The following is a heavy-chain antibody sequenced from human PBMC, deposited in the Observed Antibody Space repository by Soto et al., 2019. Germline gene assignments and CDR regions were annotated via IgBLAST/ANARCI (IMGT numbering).Heavy chain of an antibody. CDR3: ARGLSGDPRG. J-gene: IGHJ4*02. Sequence: QVQLQQWGAGLLKPSETLSLTCAVYGGSFSGYYWSWIRQPPGKGLEWIGEINHSGSTNYNPSLKSRVTISVDTSKNQFSLKLCSVTAADTSVYYCARGLSGDPRGWGLGTLVTVSS. CDR1: GGSFSGYY. D-gene: IGHD7-27*01. CDR2: INHSGST. V-gene: IGHV4-34*01.